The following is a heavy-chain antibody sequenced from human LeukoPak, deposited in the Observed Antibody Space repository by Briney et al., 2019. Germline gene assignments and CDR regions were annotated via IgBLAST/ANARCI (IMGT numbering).Heavy chain of an antibody. CDR2: MNPNSGNT. D-gene: IGHD5-12*01. CDR3: ARDSGYEEGAIDY. CDR1: GYTFTSYD. V-gene: IGHV1-8*03. Sequence: ASVKVSCKASGYTFTSYDINWVRQATGQGLEWMGWMNPNSGNTGYAQKFQGRVTITRNTSISTAYMELSSLRSEDTAVYYCARDSGYEEGAIDYWGQGTLVTVSS. J-gene: IGHJ4*02.